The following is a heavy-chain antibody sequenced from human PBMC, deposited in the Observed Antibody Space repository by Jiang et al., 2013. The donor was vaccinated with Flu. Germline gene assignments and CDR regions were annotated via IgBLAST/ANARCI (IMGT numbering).Heavy chain of an antibody. V-gene: IGHV4-59*01. CDR1: GGSISSYY. D-gene: IGHD3-3*01. J-gene: IGHJ6*02. CDR3: ARGKGRDFDYYYGMDV. Sequence: TLSLTCTVSGGSISSYYWSWIRQPPGKGLEWIGYIYYSGSTNYNPSLKSRVTISVDTSKNQFSLKLSSVTAADTAVYYCARGKGRDFDYYYGMDVWGQGTTVTVSS. CDR2: IYYSGST.